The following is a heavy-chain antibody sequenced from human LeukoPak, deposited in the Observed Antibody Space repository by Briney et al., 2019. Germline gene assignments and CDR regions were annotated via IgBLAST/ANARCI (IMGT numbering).Heavy chain of an antibody. D-gene: IGHD3-22*01. CDR2: ISSSGSTI. J-gene: IGHJ4*02. V-gene: IGHV3-11*01. Sequence: KPGGSLRLSCAVSGFTFSDYYMNWIRQAPGKGLEWVSYISSSGSTIYYADSVKGRFTISRDSAKNSLYLQMNSLRAEDTAVYYCARAKGAFYYDSSGSGYWGQGTLVTVSS. CDR1: GFTFSDYY. CDR3: ARAKGAFYYDSSGSGY.